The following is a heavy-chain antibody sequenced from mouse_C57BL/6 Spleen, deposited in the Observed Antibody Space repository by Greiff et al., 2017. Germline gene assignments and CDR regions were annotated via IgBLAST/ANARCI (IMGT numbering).Heavy chain of an antibody. Sequence: QVQLQQSGAELVRPGASVTLSCKASGYTFTDYEMHWVKQTPVHGLEWIGAIDPATGGTAYNQKFKGKAILTADKSSSTAYMERRSLTSADSAVYYCTRGDYCGSRGWCAYWGQGTLVTVSA. J-gene: IGHJ3*01. CDR3: TRGDYCGSRGWCAY. CDR1: GYTFTDYE. V-gene: IGHV1-15*01. D-gene: IGHD1-1*01. CDR2: IDPATGGT.